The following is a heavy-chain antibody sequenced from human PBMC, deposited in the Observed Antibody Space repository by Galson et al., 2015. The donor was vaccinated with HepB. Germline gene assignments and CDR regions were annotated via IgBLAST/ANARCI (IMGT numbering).Heavy chain of an antibody. J-gene: IGHJ6*02. Sequence: SLRLSCAASGFTFSAYGMHWVHQTPGKGLEWAAVMSNAGTVIRYADSMEGRFTISRDNSKNILYLQMNSLRAEDTAIYYCARDDEVADAFSHGFDLWGQGTTLAVSS. CDR2: MSNAGTVI. D-gene: IGHD2-8*02. CDR3: ARDDEVADAFSHGFDL. CDR1: GFTFSAYG. V-gene: IGHV3-33*01.